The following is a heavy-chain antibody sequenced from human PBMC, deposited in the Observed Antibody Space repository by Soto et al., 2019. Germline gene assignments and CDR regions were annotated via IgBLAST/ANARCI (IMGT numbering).Heavy chain of an antibody. CDR3: ARVDSSYSSGWYGGAFDI. J-gene: IGHJ3*02. CDR2: ISSNGGST. V-gene: IGHV3-64*01. Sequence: GESLKISCAASGFTFSSYAMHWVRQAPGKGLEYVSAISSNGGSTYYANSVKGRFTISRDNSKNTLYLQMGSLRAEDMAVYYCARVDSSYSSGWYGGAFDIWGQGTMVTVSS. D-gene: IGHD6-19*01. CDR1: GFTFSSYA.